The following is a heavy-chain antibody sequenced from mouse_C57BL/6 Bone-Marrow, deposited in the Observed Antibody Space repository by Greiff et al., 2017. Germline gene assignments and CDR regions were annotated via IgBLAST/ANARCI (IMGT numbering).Heavy chain of an antibody. CDR1: GYTFTSYW. V-gene: IGHV1-55*01. CDR3: ARPCYSNYWYFDV. CDR2: SYPGSGST. J-gene: IGHJ1*03. Sequence: VQLQQPGAELVKPGASVKMSCKASGYTFTSYWITWVKQRPGQGLEWIGDSYPGSGSTNYNEKFKSKATLTVDTSSSTAYMQLSSLTSEDSAVYYCARPCYSNYWYFDVWGTGTTVTVSS. D-gene: IGHD2-5*01.